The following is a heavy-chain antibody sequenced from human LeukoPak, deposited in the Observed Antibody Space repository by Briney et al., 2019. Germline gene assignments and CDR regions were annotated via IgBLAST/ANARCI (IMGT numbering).Heavy chain of an antibody. J-gene: IGHJ4*02. Sequence: SVKVSCKASGGTFSSYAISWVRQAPGQGLEWMGRIIPILGIANYAQKFQGRVTITANKSTSTAYMELSSLRSEDTAVYYCARAKGPVVPAAMLYYFDYWGQGTLVTVSS. CDR3: ARAKGPVVPAAMLYYFDY. V-gene: IGHV1-69*04. D-gene: IGHD2-2*01. CDR2: IIPILGIA. CDR1: GGTFSSYA.